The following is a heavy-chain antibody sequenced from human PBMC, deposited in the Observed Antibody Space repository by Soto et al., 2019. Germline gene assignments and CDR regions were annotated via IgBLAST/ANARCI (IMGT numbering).Heavy chain of an antibody. CDR2: ISSSSSYI. V-gene: IGHV3-21*01. D-gene: IGHD3-10*01. CDR3: ARDAMVRGYGMDV. J-gene: IGHJ6*02. Sequence: GGSLRLSCAASGFTFSSYSMIWVRQAPGKGLEWVSSISSSSSYIYYADSVKGRFTISRDNAKNSLYLQMNSLRAEDTAVYYCARDAMVRGYGMDVWGQGTTVTVSS. CDR1: GFTFSSYS.